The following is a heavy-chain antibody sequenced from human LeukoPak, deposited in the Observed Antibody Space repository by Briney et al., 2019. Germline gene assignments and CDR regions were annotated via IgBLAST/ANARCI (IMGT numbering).Heavy chain of an antibody. CDR3: AREGIAAAEGWCDP. D-gene: IGHD6-13*01. CDR1: GGSISSYY. V-gene: IGHV4-59*01. Sequence: PSETLSLTCTVSGGSISSYYWSWIRQPPGKGLEWIGYIYYSGSTNYNPSLKSRVTISVDTSKNQFSLKLSSVTAADTAVYYCAREGIAAAEGWCDPWGQGTLVTVSS. J-gene: IGHJ5*02. CDR2: IYYSGST.